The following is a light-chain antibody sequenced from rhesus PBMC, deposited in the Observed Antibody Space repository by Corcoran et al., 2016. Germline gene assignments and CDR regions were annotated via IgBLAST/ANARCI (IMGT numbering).Light chain of an antibody. V-gene: IGKV1-21*01. Sequence: DIQMTQSPSSLSASVGDRVTITCRASQGFSSWLAWYQQKPGKPPKLMIYKASSLQGGVPSRLSGSGSGTDFTLTISSLQPEDFATYYCQQNNSAPPTFGQGTKVEIK. CDR3: QQNNSAPPT. CDR2: KAS. CDR1: QGFSSW. J-gene: IGKJ1*01.